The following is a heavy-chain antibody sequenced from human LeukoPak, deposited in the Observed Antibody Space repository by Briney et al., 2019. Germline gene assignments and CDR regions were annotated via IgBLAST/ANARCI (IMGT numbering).Heavy chain of an antibody. CDR2: IWYDGSNK. CDR1: VFTFSSYC. V-gene: IGHV3-33*01. J-gene: IGHJ6*02. CDR3: ARESYINEYFWSGYRYYYYYGMDV. D-gene: IGHD3-3*01. Sequence: GRSLRLSCAASVFTFSSYCMHWVRQAPCKGLEWVAVIWYDGSNKYYADSVKGRFTISRDNSKNTLYLQMNSLRAEDTAVYYCARESYINEYFWSGYRYYYYYGMDVWGQGTTVTVSS.